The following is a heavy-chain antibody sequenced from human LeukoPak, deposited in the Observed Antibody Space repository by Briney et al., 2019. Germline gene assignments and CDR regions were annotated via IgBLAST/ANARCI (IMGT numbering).Heavy chain of an antibody. D-gene: IGHD1-26*01. V-gene: IGHV4-59*01. CDR2: IYYSGST. Sequence: SETLSLTCTVSGGSISSYYWSWIRQPPGKGLEWIGYIYYSGSTNYNPSLKSRVTISVDTSKNQFSLKLSSVTAADTAVYYCARGSGSYSGNFVYWGQGTLVTVSS. J-gene: IGHJ4*02. CDR1: GGSISSYY. CDR3: ARGSGSYSGNFVY.